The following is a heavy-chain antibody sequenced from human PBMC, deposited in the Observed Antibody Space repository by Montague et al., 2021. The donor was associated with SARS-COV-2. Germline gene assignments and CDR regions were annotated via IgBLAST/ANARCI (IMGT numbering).Heavy chain of an antibody. CDR2: ITSSGSII. J-gene: IGHJ6*03. V-gene: IGHV3-48*03. Sequence: SLRLSCAASGFTFSSYEMNWVRQAPGKGLEWVSYITSSGSIIYYADSVKGRFTISRDSAKNSLYLQMNSLRAEDTAVYYCARVRAAAGTLILYYYYMDVWGKGTTVTVSS. CDR3: ARVRAAAGTLILYYYYMDV. D-gene: IGHD6-13*01. CDR1: GFTFSSYE.